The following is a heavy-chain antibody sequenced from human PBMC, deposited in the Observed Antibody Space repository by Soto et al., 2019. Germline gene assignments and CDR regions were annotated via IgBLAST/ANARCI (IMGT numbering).Heavy chain of an antibody. CDR3: AKQYHHINYDMDV. CDR1: GFTFSSYG. CDR2: ISYDGTDK. J-gene: IGHJ6*02. V-gene: IGHV3-30*18. D-gene: IGHD2-2*01. Sequence: QVQLVESGGGVVRPGRSLRLSCAASGFTFSSYGMHWVRQAPGKGLEWVAVISYDGTDKYYAESVKGRFTISRDNSKNTLFLQMNRLRAEDTAGDYCAKQYHHINYDMDVWGQGTTVTVSS.